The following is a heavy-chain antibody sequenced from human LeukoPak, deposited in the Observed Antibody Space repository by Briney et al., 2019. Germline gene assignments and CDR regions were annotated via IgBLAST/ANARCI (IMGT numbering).Heavy chain of an antibody. CDR3: ARQSISGSSLSYFDY. Sequence: SETLSLTCTVSGGSISSYYWSWIRQPPGKGLEWIGNIYDSGGTNYNPSLKSRVTISVDTSKNQCSLKLSSVTAADTAVYYCARQSISGSSLSYFDYWGQGTLVNVSS. CDR1: GGSISSYY. D-gene: IGHD3-22*01. J-gene: IGHJ4*02. CDR2: IYDSGGT. V-gene: IGHV4-59*01.